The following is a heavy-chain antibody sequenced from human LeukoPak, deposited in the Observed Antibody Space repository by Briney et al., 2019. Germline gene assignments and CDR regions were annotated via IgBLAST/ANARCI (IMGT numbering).Heavy chain of an antibody. J-gene: IGHJ6*02. V-gene: IGHV4-31*03. CDR1: GGSISSGGYY. D-gene: IGHD6-13*01. CDR3: ARFYSSSYYFYYYGMDV. CDR2: IYYSGST. Sequence: SETLSLTCTVSGGSISSGGYYWSWIRQHPGKGLEWIGYIYYSGSTYYNPSLKSRVTISVDTSKNQFSLKLSSVTAADTAVYYCARFYSSSYYFYYYGMDVWGQGTTVTASS.